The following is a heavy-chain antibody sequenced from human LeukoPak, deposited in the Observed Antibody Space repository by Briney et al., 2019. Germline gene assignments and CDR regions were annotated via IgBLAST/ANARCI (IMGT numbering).Heavy chain of an antibody. Sequence: ASVKVSCKASGYTFSNYGINWARQAPGQGLEWMGWISAYNGNTNYAQNLQGRVTMTTDTSTSTAYMELRSLRSDDTAVYYCARGSLAVASTLDYWGQGTLVTVSS. D-gene: IGHD6-19*01. CDR2: ISAYNGNT. V-gene: IGHV1-18*01. J-gene: IGHJ4*02. CDR3: ARGSLAVASTLDY. CDR1: GYTFSNYG.